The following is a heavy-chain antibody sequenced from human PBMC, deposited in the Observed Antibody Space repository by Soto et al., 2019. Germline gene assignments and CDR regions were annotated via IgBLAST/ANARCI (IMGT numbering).Heavy chain of an antibody. J-gene: IGHJ4*02. V-gene: IGHV4-30-4*01. Sequence: SGTLSLTCTVSGGSISSGDYYWSWIRQPPGKGLEWIGYIYYSGSTYYNPSLKRRVTISVDTSKHQFSLKLSSVTAADTAVYYCARGGDDISGYYYYFDYWGQGTLVTVSS. CDR2: IYYSGST. CDR1: GGSISSGDYY. CDR3: ARGGDDISGYYYYFDY. D-gene: IGHD3-22*01.